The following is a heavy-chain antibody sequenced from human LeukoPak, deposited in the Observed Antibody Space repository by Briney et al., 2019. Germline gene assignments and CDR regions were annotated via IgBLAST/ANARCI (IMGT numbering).Heavy chain of an antibody. V-gene: IGHV4-4*07. CDR3: ARVNEVAAAGYYYYYMDV. J-gene: IGHJ6*03. Sequence: SETLSLTCTVSGGSISSYYWSWIRQPAGKGLEWIGRIYTSGSTNYNPSLKSRVTMSVGTSKNQFSLKLSSVTAADTAVYYCARVNEVAAAGYYYYYMDVWGKGTTVTVSS. CDR1: GGSISSYY. CDR2: IYTSGST. D-gene: IGHD6-13*01.